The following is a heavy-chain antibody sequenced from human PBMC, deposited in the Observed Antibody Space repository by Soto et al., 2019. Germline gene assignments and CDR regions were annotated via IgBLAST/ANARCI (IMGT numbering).Heavy chain of an antibody. J-gene: IGHJ4*02. Sequence: PGESLKISCKASGYSITSYWIAWVRQMPGQGLEWMGIIFPDDSDTRYSPSSQGQVTISADKSISTAYVQWSSLKASDTAMYYCTRGGVATRTFDYWGKGTRVTVSS. D-gene: IGHD3-3*01. CDR1: GYSITSYW. CDR2: IFPDDSDT. CDR3: TRGGVATRTFDY. V-gene: IGHV5-51*01.